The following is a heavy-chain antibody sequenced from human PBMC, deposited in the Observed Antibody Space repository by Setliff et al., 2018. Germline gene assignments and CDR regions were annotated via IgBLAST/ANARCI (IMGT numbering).Heavy chain of an antibody. D-gene: IGHD3-22*01. CDR3: AKETRITMIVVPHDAFGI. V-gene: IGHV3-23*01. Sequence: GGSLRLSCAASGFTFSSYAMSWVRQAPGKGLEWVSAISGSGGSTYYADSVKGRFTISRDNSKNTLYLQMNSLRAEDTAVYYCAKETRITMIVVPHDAFGIWGQGTMVTVSS. J-gene: IGHJ3*02. CDR2: ISGSGGST. CDR1: GFTFSSYA.